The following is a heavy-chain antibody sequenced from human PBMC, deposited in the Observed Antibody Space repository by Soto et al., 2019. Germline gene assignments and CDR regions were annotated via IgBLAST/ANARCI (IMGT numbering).Heavy chain of an antibody. J-gene: IGHJ4*02. Sequence: QVQLQESGPGLVKPSQTLSLTCTVSSDSITSGPYYWSWVRQHPGRGLEWIGYIYYRGNSYYNPSLKGQISLTLDRSMNHFSLELNSVTAADTAVYYCARSGGSNSWYGVFDFWGQGTLVTVSS. CDR1: SDSITSGPYY. D-gene: IGHD2-15*01. CDR3: ARSGGSNSWYGVFDF. V-gene: IGHV4-31*01. CDR2: IYYRGNS.